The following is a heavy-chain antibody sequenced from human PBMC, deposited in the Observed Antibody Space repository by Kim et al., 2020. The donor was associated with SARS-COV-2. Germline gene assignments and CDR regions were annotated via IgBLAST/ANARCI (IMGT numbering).Heavy chain of an antibody. CDR3: ARDLYYYGSGSYYRDY. V-gene: IGHV4-34*01. Sequence: SETLSLTCAVYGGSFSGYYWSWIRQPPGKGLEWIGEINHSGSTNYNPSLKSRVTISVDTSKNQFSLKLSSVTAADTAVYYCARDLYYYGSGSYYRDYWGQRTLVPVSS. D-gene: IGHD3-10*01. J-gene: IGHJ4*02. CDR1: GGSFSGYY. CDR2: INHSGST.